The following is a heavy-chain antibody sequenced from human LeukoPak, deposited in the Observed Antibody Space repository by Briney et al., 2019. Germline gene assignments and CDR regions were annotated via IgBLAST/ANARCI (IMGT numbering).Heavy chain of an antibody. CDR1: GYTFSSYG. D-gene: IGHD4-11*01. CDR2: IWYDGSNK. CDR3: AKDRGSRGYSNYDFDY. V-gene: IGHV3-33*06. Sequence: GGSLRLSCTASGYTFSSYGMHWVRQAPGKGLEWVAVIWYDGSNKYYADSVKGRFTISRDNSKNTLYLQMNRLRAEDTAVYYCAKDRGSRGYSNYDFDYWGQGTLVTVSS. J-gene: IGHJ4*02.